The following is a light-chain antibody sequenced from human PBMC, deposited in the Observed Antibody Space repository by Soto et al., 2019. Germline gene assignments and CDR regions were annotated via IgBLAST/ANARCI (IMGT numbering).Light chain of an antibody. CDR1: QGISSY. V-gene: IGKV1-9*01. CDR3: QQLDGFPLT. J-gene: IGKJ4*01. CDR2: AAS. Sequence: DIQLTQSPPFLSASVGDRVTITCRASQGISSYLAWYQQKPGKAPKLLIYAASSLQSGVPSRFSGSGSGTEFTLTISSLQPEDSAAYYCQQLDGFPLTFGGGTKVEI.